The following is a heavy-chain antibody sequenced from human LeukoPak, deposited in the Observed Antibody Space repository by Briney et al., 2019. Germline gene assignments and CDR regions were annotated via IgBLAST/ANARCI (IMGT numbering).Heavy chain of an antibody. CDR2: ISGSGAGT. J-gene: IGHJ4*02. CDR3: AKVITIKGYIDY. V-gene: IGHV3-23*01. Sequence: GGSLRLSCAASGFTFSTYAMTCVRQAPGKGLEWVSTISGSGAGTYYADSVKGRFTISRDNSKNTLYLQMNSLRAKDTAVYYCAKVITIKGYIDYWAQGTLVTVSS. CDR1: GFTFSTYA.